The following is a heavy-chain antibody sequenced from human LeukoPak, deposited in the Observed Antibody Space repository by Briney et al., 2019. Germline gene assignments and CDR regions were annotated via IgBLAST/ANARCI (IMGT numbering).Heavy chain of an antibody. Sequence: PGGSLRLSCAASGYTFSTYGMHWVRQALGKGLEWVTYIRYDGNNKYYADSVKGRFTISRDNSKNTLYLQMNSLRAEDTAVYYCARTAAIERVDYWGQGTLVTVSS. D-gene: IGHD2-2*01. CDR2: IRYDGNNK. CDR1: GYTFSTYG. J-gene: IGHJ4*02. CDR3: ARTAAIERVDY. V-gene: IGHV3-30*02.